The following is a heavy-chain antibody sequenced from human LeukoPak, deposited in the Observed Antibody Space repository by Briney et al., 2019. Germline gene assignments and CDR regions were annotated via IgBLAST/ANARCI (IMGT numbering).Heavy chain of an antibody. D-gene: IGHD3-22*01. Sequence: ASVKVSCKASGGTFSSYAISWVRQAPGQGLEWMGRIIPIFGIANYAQKFQGRVTITADKSTSTAYMELSSLRSEDTAVYYCARGGYYDSNGYYLDYWGQGTLVTVSS. CDR1: GGTFSSYA. CDR3: ARGGYYDSNGYYLDY. J-gene: IGHJ4*02. V-gene: IGHV1-69*04. CDR2: IIPIFGIA.